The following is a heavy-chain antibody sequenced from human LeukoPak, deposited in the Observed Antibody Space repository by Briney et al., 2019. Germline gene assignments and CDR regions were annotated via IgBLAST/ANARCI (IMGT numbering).Heavy chain of an antibody. CDR1: GFTFSSYA. V-gene: IGHV3-23*01. CDR2: ISGSGGST. D-gene: IGHD5-12*01. J-gene: IGHJ4*02. Sequence: GGSLRLSCAASGFTFSSYAMSWVRQAPGKGLEWVSAISGSGGSTYYADSVKGRFTISRDNSKNTLYLQMNSLRAEDTAVYYCAKDLVALARGYSGYEGFDHWGQGTLVTVSS. CDR3: AKDLVALARGYSGYEGFDH.